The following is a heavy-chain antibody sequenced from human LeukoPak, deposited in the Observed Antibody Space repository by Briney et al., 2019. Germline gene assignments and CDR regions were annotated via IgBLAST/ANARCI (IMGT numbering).Heavy chain of an antibody. D-gene: IGHD3-16*01. CDR2: ISFSGDST. Sequence: RGGSLRLSCAASGFTFSSYSMSWVRQAPGKGLEWVSGISFSGDSTYYRDSVKGRFTISRDNSKNTLYLQMNSLRAEDTAVYYCAKRRGSGIGSLYYFDYWGQGTLVTVSS. CDR1: GFTFSSYS. CDR3: AKRRGSGIGSLYYFDY. J-gene: IGHJ4*02. V-gene: IGHV3-23*01.